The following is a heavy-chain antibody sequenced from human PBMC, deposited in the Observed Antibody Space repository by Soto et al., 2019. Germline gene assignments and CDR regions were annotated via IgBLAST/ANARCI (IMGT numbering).Heavy chain of an antibody. CDR3: AKDKGPGSHTNWCFDV. CDR1: GLTFSRFA. D-gene: IGHD3-10*01. J-gene: IGHJ2*01. Sequence: EVQVLQSGGRLVQPGGSLRLSCAASGLTFSRFAMSWVRQAPGKGLEWVATIHGSGAITNYADSVRGRFTISRDNSKDTMYLQLNTLRVEDTAVYYCAKDKGPGSHTNWCFDVWGRDTLVTVSS. V-gene: IGHV3-23*01. CDR2: IHGSGAIT.